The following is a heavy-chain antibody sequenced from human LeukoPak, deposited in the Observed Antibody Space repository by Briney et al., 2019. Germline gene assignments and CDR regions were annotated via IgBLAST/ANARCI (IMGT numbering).Heavy chain of an antibody. D-gene: IGHD1-26*01. CDR3: AKDFYSGSLGYFDF. Sequence: GGSLRLSCAASGFTFSTYGMHWVRQAAGKGLEWVAFIRYDGSSQYYAESVKGRFTISRDKSRNTLYLQMNSLRAEDTAVYYCAKDFYSGSLGYFDFWGQGTLVTVSS. V-gene: IGHV3-30*02. CDR1: GFTFSTYG. J-gene: IGHJ4*02. CDR2: IRYDGSSQ.